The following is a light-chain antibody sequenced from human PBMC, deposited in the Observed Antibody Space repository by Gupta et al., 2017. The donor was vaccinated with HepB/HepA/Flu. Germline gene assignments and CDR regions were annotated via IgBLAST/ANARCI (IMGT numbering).Light chain of an antibody. CDR3: QQYCNSPQT. Sequence: IVLTQSPGTLSLSPGETATLSCRASQSVSSNFLAWYQQKPGQAPRLLIYGASSRATGISDRFSGSGSETDFALTISRLEPEDFAVYYCQQYCNSPQTFGQGTKVEI. J-gene: IGKJ1*01. CDR2: GAS. CDR1: QSVSSNF. V-gene: IGKV3-20*01.